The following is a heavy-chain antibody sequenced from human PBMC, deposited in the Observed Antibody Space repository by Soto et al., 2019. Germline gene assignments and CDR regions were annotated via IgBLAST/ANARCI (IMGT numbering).Heavy chain of an antibody. V-gene: IGHV4-39*01. CDR1: CGSISSSSYY. Sequence: PSETLSLTCTVSCGSISSSSYYWGWIRQPPGKGLEWIGSIYYSGSTYYNPSLKSRVTISVDTSKNQFSLKLSSVTAADTAVYYCASDPSGSHQTDYWGQGTLVTVSS. CDR3: ASDPSGSHQTDY. CDR2: IYYSGST. D-gene: IGHD1-26*01. J-gene: IGHJ4*02.